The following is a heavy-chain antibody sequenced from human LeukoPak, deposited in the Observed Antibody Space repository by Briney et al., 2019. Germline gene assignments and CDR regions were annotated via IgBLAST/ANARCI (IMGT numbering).Heavy chain of an antibody. CDR3: ARVLAAAGDNWFDP. V-gene: IGHV3-7*03. Sequence: GGSLRLSCAASGFTFSSYWMSWVRQAPGKGLEWVANIKQDGSEKYYVDSVKGRFTISRDNAKNSLYLQMNSLRAEDTAVYYCARVLAAAGDNWFDPWGQGTLVTVSS. D-gene: IGHD6-13*01. J-gene: IGHJ5*02. CDR2: IKQDGSEK. CDR1: GFTFSSYW.